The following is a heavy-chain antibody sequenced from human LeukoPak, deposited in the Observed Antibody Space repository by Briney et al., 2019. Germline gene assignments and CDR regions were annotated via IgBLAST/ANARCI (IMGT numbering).Heavy chain of an antibody. CDR1: GFTFSSYS. CDR2: ISSSSSSI. Sequence: GGFLRLSCAASGFTFSSYSMNWVRQAPGKGLEWVSYISSSSSSIYYADSEKDRFTISRDNAKNSLYLQMNSLRAEDTAVYYCAREGSYSSGWYYAFDIWGQGTMVTVSS. D-gene: IGHD6-19*01. J-gene: IGHJ3*02. V-gene: IGHV3-48*04. CDR3: AREGSYSSGWYYAFDI.